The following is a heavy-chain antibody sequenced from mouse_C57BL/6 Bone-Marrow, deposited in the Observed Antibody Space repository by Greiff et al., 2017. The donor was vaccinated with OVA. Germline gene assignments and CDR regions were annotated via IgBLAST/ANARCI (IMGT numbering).Heavy chain of an antibody. CDR2: INPYNGGT. J-gene: IGHJ1*03. CDR3: AREGYEGYFDV. D-gene: IGHD2-14*01. V-gene: IGHV1-19*01. CDR1: GYTFTDYY. Sequence: EVKVVESGPVLVKPGASVKMSCKASGYTFTDYYMNWVKQSHGKSLEWIGVINPYNGGTSYNQKFKGKATLTVDKSSSTAYMELNSLTSEDSAVYYCAREGYEGYFDVWGTGTTVTVSS.